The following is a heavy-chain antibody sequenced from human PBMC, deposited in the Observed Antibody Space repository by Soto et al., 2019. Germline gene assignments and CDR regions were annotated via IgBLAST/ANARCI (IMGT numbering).Heavy chain of an antibody. D-gene: IGHD6-19*01. Sequence: EVPLVESGGGLVQPGGSLRLSCAVSEFTFMTWVRQAPGKGLEWVANITQDGGEKHYLESVRGRFTISRDNAKKSLYLEMNSLRADDTAVYYCAGGSGWTSDTWGQGNLVTVSS. CDR3: AGGSGWTSDT. J-gene: IGHJ5*02. V-gene: IGHV3-7*05. CDR1: EFTF. CDR2: ITQDGGEK.